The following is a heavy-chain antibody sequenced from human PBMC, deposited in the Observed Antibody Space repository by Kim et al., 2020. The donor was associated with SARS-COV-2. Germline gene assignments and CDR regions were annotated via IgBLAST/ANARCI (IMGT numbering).Heavy chain of an antibody. J-gene: IGHJ1*01. D-gene: IGHD3-22*01. CDR1: GFTFSTYG. Sequence: GGSLRLSCSASGFTFSTYGMHWVRQAPGKGLEWVSSISGSSTYIYYADSVKGRFTISRDNANSSLYLEISSLRAGDTAVYYCARGGDGSGYSSFLHWGQG. CDR2: ISGSSTYI. V-gene: IGHV3-21*01. CDR3: ARGGDGSGYSSFLH.